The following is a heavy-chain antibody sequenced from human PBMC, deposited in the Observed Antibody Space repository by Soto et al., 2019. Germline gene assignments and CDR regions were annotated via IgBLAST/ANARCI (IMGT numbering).Heavy chain of an antibody. J-gene: IGHJ6*02. Sequence: ASVKVSCKASGYTFTSYGISWVRQAPGQGLEWMGWISAYNGNTNYAQKLQGRVTMTTDTSTSTAYMELRSLRSDDTAVYYCARDQVGATGSGHYYYGMDVWGQGTTVTVSS. D-gene: IGHD1-26*01. CDR3: ARDQVGATGSGHYYYGMDV. CDR2: ISAYNGNT. CDR1: GYTFTSYG. V-gene: IGHV1-18*01.